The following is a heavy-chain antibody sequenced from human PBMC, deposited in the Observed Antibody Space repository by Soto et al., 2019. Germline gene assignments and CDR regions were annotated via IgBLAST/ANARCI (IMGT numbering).Heavy chain of an antibody. Sequence: QVQLVESGGGVVQPGRSLRLSCAASGFTFSSYGMHWVHQAPGKGLEWVAVIWYDGSNKYYADSVKGRFTISRDNSKNTLYLQMNSLRAEDTAVYYCARDQGYCSGGSCYGRGWFDPWGQGTLVTVSS. CDR3: ARDQGYCSGGSCYGRGWFDP. CDR2: IWYDGSNK. D-gene: IGHD2-15*01. CDR1: GFTFSSYG. J-gene: IGHJ5*02. V-gene: IGHV3-33*01.